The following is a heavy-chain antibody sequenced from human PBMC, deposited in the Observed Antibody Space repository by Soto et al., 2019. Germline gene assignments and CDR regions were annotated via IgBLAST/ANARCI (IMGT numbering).Heavy chain of an antibody. J-gene: IGHJ6*03. CDR3: ARWVEGYCSGGRCRYYYYKAV. CDR1: GGSISSYY. V-gene: IGHV4-59*01. CDR2: IYYSGST. D-gene: IGHD2-15*01. Sequence: SETLSLTCTVSGGSISSYYWSWIRQPPGKGLEWIGYIYYSGSTNYNPSLKSRVTISVDTSKNQFSLKLSSVTAADTAVYYCARWVEGYCSGGRCRYYYYKAVSGKGTPVLVSS.